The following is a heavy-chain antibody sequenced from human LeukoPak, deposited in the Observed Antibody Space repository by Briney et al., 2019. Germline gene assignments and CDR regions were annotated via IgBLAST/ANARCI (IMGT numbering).Heavy chain of an antibody. CDR3: ARDNRVVAATRIDY. J-gene: IGHJ4*02. Sequence: ASVTVSCKASGYTFTSYGISWVRQAPGQGLEWMGWISAYNGNTNYAQKLQGRVTMTTDTSTGTAYMELRSLRSDDTAVYYCARDNRVVAATRIDYWGQGTLVTVSS. CDR2: ISAYNGNT. V-gene: IGHV1-18*01. D-gene: IGHD2-15*01. CDR1: GYTFTSYG.